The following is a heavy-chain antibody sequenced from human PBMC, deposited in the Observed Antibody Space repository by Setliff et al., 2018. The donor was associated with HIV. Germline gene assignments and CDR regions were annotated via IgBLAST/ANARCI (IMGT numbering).Heavy chain of an antibody. CDR2: FYYSGTT. Sequence: SETLSLTCAVSGASITTNSYYWGWIRQTPEKGLEWIGDFYYSGTTYYNPSLKSRATISVDTSQNQFSLRLSSVTAADTAVYHCARFVLAWFDFSTGAVEVTDPYAFDFWGQGIQVTVSS. V-gene: IGHV4-39*01. CDR1: GASITTNSYY. D-gene: IGHD2-21*02. CDR3: ARFVLAWFDFSTGAVEVTDPYAFDF. J-gene: IGHJ4*02.